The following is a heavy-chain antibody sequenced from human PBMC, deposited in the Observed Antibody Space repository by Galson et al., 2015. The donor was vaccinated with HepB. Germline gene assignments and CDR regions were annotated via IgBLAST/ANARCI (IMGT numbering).Heavy chain of an antibody. J-gene: IGHJ6*02. Sequence: SLRLSCAASGFTDSSNYMSWVRQAPGKGLEWVSVIYSGGSTYYADSVKGRFTISRDNSKNTLYLQMNSLRAEDTAVYYCARTDSASVAGTRGYYGMDVWGQGTTVTVSS. D-gene: IGHD6-19*01. CDR1: GFTDSSNY. CDR2: IYSGGST. CDR3: ARTDSASVAGTRGYYGMDV. V-gene: IGHV3-66*01.